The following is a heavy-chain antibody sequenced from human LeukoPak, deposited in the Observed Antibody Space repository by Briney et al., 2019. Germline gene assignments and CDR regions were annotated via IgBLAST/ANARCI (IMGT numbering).Heavy chain of an antibody. D-gene: IGHD3-3*01. V-gene: IGHV3-30-3*01. CDR3: ARDFWWLPDY. J-gene: IGHJ4*02. CDR2: ISRDGSDT. Sequence: GGSLRLACAVSGFSFSSYAMFWVRQAPGPGMEWVTIISRDGSDTFYADSVRGRFTISRDNSKNMLYLQLNSPTTEDTALYYCARDFWWLPDYGGQGTLVTVSS. CDR1: GFSFSSYA.